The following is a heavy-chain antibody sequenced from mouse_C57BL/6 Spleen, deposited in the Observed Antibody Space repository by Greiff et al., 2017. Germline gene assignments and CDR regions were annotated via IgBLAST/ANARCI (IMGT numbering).Heavy chain of an antibody. D-gene: IGHD4-1*01. CDR3: ARNWADFDY. J-gene: IGHJ2*01. CDR1: GFTFSSYT. V-gene: IGHV5-9*01. CDR2: ISGGGGNT. Sequence: EVKVVESGGGLVKPGGSLKLSCAASGFTFSSYTMSWVRQTPEKRLEWVATISGGGGNTYYPDSVKGRFTISRDNAKNTLYLQMSSLRSEDTALYYCARNWADFDYWGQCTTLTVSS.